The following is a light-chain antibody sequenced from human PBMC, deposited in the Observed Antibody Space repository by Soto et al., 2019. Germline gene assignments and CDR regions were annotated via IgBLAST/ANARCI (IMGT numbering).Light chain of an antibody. J-gene: IGKJ1*01. CDR3: QHYGSSPET. CDR1: QSVSSNY. V-gene: IGKV3-20*01. Sequence: EIVLTQSPGTLSLSPGERATLSCRASQSVSSNYLAWYQQKPGQAPRLLIYGASSRATGIPDRFSGSGSGTDFPLTISRLEPEDSAVYYCQHYGSSPETFGQGTKVDIK. CDR2: GAS.